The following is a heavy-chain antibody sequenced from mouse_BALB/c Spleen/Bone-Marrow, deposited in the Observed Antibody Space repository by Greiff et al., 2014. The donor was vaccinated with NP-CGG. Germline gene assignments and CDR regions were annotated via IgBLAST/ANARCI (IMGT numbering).Heavy chain of an antibody. V-gene: IGHV2-9*02. D-gene: IGHD1-2*01. CDR1: GFSLTSYG. Sequence: VKLQESGPGLVAPSQSLSITCTVSGFSLTSYGIHWVRQPPGKGLEWLGVIWAGGSTNYNSALMSRLSISKDNSKSQVFLKMNSLQTVDTAMYYCARITTATGAMDYWGQGTSVTVSS. CDR2: IWAGGST. J-gene: IGHJ4*01. CDR3: ARITTATGAMDY.